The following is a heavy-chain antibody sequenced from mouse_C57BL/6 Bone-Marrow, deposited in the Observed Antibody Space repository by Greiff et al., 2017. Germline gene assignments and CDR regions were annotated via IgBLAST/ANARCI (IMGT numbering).Heavy chain of an antibody. CDR3: ARGITT. Sequence: VQLQQPGAELVKPGASVKLSCKASGYTFTSYWMQWVKQRPGQGLEWIGEIDPSDSYTNYNQKFKGKATLTVDTSSRTAYMQLSSLTSEDSAVYYCARGITTWGQGTLVTVSA. J-gene: IGHJ3*02. V-gene: IGHV1-50*01. D-gene: IGHD1-1*01. CDR1: GYTFTSYW. CDR2: IDPSDSYT.